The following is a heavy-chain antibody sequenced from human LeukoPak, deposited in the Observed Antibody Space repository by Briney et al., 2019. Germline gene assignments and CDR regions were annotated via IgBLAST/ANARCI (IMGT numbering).Heavy chain of an antibody. D-gene: IGHD3-3*01. CDR1: GGSIGSSSYY. J-gene: IGHJ3*02. CDR2: IYYSGST. CDR3: ARLAVARFGTYYDFWSGYYSDAFDI. Sequence: PSETLSLTCTVSGGSIGSSSYYWGWIRQPPGKGLEWIGSIYYSGSTYYNPSLKSRVTISVDTSKNQFSLKLSSVTAADTAVYYCARLAVARFGTYYDFWSGYYSDAFDIWGQGTMVTVSS. V-gene: IGHV4-39*01.